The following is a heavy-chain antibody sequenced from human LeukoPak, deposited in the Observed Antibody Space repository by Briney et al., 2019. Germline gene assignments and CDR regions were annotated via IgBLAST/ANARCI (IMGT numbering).Heavy chain of an antibody. Sequence: GGSLRLSCAASGFTFSSYSMNWVRQAPGKGLEWVSSISSSSSYIYYADSVKGRFTISRDNAKNSLYLQMNSLRAGDTAVYYCAGLYDFWSGAPGGYWGQGTLVTVSS. D-gene: IGHD3-3*01. CDR2: ISSSSSYI. CDR3: AGLYDFWSGAPGGY. V-gene: IGHV3-21*01. J-gene: IGHJ4*02. CDR1: GFTFSSYS.